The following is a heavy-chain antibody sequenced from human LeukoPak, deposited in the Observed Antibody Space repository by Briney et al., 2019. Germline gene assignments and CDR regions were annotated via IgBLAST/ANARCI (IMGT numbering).Heavy chain of an antibody. CDR3: ARFKYYYDSSSYQLFYY. CDR1: GGSFSGYY. Sequence: PSETLSLTCPVYGGSFSGYYWSWIRQPPGKGLEWIGEINHSGSTNYNPSLKSRVTISVDTSKIQFSLKLSSVTAADTAVYYCARFKYYYDSSSYQLFYYWGQGTLVTVSS. D-gene: IGHD3-22*01. CDR2: INHSGST. J-gene: IGHJ4*02. V-gene: IGHV4-34*01.